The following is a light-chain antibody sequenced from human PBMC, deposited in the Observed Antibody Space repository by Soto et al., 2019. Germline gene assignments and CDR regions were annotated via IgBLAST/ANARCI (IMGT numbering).Light chain of an antibody. CDR3: QQSYSTPQT. CDR1: QSVSNNY. Sequence: EIVLTQSPGTLSLSPGERATLSCRASQSVSNNYLAWYQQKPGQAPRLLIYGASNRATGIPDRFSGSGSGTDFTLTISSLQPEDFETYYCQQSYSTPQTFGQGTMVDIK. J-gene: IGKJ1*01. V-gene: IGKV3-20*01. CDR2: GAS.